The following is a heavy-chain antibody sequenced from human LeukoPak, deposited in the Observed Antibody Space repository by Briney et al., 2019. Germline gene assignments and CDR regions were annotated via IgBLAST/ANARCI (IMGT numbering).Heavy chain of an antibody. CDR1: GYTLTELS. V-gene: IGHV1-24*01. CDR2: FDPEDGET. Sequence: GASVKVSCKVSGYTLTELSMHWARQAPGKGLEWMGGFDPEDGETIYAQKFQGRVTMTEDTSTDTAYMELSSLRSEDTAVYYCATDSGIAVEYYYYGMDVWGQGTTVTVSS. J-gene: IGHJ6*02. D-gene: IGHD6-19*01. CDR3: ATDSGIAVEYYYYGMDV.